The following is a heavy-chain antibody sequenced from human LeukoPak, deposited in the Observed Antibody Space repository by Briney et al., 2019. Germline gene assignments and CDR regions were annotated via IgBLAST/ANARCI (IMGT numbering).Heavy chain of an antibody. CDR1: GYTFTGYY. CDR3: ATDIVVVSAAISL. J-gene: IGHJ4*02. CDR2: INPNSGGT. Sequence: ASVKVSCKASGYTFTGYYMHWVRQAPGQGLEWMGWINPNSGGTNYAQKFQGRVTMTRDTSISTAYMELSRLRSDDTAVYYCATDIVVVSAAISLWGQGTLVTVSS. V-gene: IGHV1-2*02. D-gene: IGHD2-2*01.